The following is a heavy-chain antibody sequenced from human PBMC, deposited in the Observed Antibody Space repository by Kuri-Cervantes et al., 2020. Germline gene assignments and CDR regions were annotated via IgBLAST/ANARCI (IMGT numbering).Heavy chain of an antibody. CDR2: INHSGST. D-gene: IGHD2-15*01. CDR3: AREGCSGGSCYSDY. J-gene: IGHJ4*02. V-gene: IGHV4-34*01. CDR1: GGSFSGYY. Sequence: SETLSLTCAVYGGSFSGYYWSWIRQPPGKGLEWIGEINHSGSTNYNPSLESRVTISVDTSKNQFSLKLSSVTAADTAVYYCAREGCSGGSCYSDYWGQGTLVTVSS.